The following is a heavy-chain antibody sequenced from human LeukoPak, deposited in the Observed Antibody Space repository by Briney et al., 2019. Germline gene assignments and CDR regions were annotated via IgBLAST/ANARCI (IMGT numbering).Heavy chain of an antibody. V-gene: IGHV4-30-4*01. Sequence: SETLSLTCTVSGGSISSGDYYWSWIRQPPGKGLEWIGYIYYSGSTYYNPSLKSRVTISVDTSTNPFSLKLSSVTAADTAVYYCARDLGYDWVFGYWGQGTLVTVSS. CDR1: GGSISSGDYY. J-gene: IGHJ4*02. CDR3: ARDLGYDWVFGY. CDR2: IYYSGST. D-gene: IGHD5-12*01.